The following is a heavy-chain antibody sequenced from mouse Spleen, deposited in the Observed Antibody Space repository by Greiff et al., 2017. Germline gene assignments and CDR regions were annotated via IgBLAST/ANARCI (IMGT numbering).Heavy chain of an antibody. CDR2: ISSGGGNT. CDR3: ARTGYDFLFAY. Sequence: DVMLVESGGGLVKLGGSLKLSCAASGFTFSSYAMSWVRQTPEKRLEWVATISSGGGNTYYPDSVKGRFTISRDNAKNTLYLQMSSLKSEDTAMYYCARTGYDFLFAYWGQGTLVTVSA. CDR1: GFTFSSYA. D-gene: IGHD2-2*01. V-gene: IGHV5-9*01. J-gene: IGHJ3*01.